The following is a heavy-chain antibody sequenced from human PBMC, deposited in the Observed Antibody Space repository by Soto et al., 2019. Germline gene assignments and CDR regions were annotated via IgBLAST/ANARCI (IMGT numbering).Heavy chain of an antibody. D-gene: IGHD5-18*01. CDR3: ARSRDSYGYGFFDY. J-gene: IGHJ4*02. V-gene: IGHV3-30-3*01. CDR2: ISYDGSHK. CDR1: GFTFSSYA. Sequence: GGSLRLSCAASGFTFSSYAMHWVREAPLQGLGWMAVISYDGSHKYSADSVKGRFTISRDNSKNTLYLQMNSLRAEDTAVYYCARSRDSYGYGFFDYWGQATLVTV.